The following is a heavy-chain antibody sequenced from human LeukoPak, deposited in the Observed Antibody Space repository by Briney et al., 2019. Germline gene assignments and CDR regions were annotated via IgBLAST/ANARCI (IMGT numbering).Heavy chain of an antibody. D-gene: IGHD6-19*01. CDR1: GYTFTGYY. CDR3: ARVSGWYRFYYMDV. V-gene: IGHV1-2*02. Sequence: ASVKVSCKASGYTFTGYYMHWVRQAPGQGPEWMGWINPNSGGTNYAQKFQGRVTMTRDTSISTAYMELSRLRSDDTAVYYCARVSGWYRFYYMDVWGKGTTVTVSS. CDR2: INPNSGGT. J-gene: IGHJ6*03.